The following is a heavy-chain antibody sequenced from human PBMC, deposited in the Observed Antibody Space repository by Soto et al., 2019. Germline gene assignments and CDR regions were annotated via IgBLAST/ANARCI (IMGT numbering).Heavy chain of an antibody. Sequence: QVQLVQSGAEVKKPGSSVKVSCKASGGTFSSYTISWVRQAPGQGLEWMGRIIPILGIANYAQKFQGRVTITAAKSTSTADMELSSLRSEDTAVYYCARGDIAAAGIDGYFDYWGQGTLVTVSS. CDR1: GGTFSSYT. V-gene: IGHV1-69*02. D-gene: IGHD6-13*01. CDR3: ARGDIAAAGIDGYFDY. CDR2: IIPILGIA. J-gene: IGHJ4*02.